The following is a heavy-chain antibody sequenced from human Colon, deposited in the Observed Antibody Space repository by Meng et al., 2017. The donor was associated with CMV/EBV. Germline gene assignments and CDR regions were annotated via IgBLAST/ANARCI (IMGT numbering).Heavy chain of an antibody. CDR3: ARGHDFDY. CDR2: ISSSSSSYI. Sequence: SCAASGFTFDTYSMNWVRQAPGTGLEWVASISSSSSSYIYYADSVKGRFTISRDNAKNSLYLQMNNLRAEDTAVYYCARGHDFDYWGQGTLVTVSS. CDR1: GFTFDTYS. V-gene: IGHV3-21*01. J-gene: IGHJ4*02.